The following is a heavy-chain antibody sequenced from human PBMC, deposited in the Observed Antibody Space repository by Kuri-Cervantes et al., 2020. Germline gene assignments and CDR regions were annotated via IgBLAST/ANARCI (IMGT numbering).Heavy chain of an antibody. CDR2: IKDDGSEN. V-gene: IGHV3-7*01. D-gene: IGHD6-13*01. Sequence: GESLKISCAASTFTFSDYWMSWVRQAPGKGLEWVANIKDDGSENNYVESVKGRFTISRDNAKNSLYLQMNSIRAEDTAVYYCARESAAVHLLTIDYWGQGTLVTVSS. CDR1: TFTFSDYW. J-gene: IGHJ4*02. CDR3: ARESAAVHLLTIDY.